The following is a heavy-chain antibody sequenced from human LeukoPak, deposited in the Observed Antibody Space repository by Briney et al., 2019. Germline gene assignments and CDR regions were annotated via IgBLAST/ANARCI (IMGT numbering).Heavy chain of an antibody. CDR1: GYTFTGYY. CDR2: INPNSGGT. CDR3: ARGEQLVDYYSYMDV. Sequence: ASVKVSCKASGYTFTGYYMHWVRQAPGQGLEWMGWINPNSGGTNYAQKFQGRVTMTRDTSISTAYMELSRLRSDDTAVYYCARGEQLVDYYSYMDVWGKGTTVTVSS. J-gene: IGHJ6*03. V-gene: IGHV1-2*02. D-gene: IGHD6-6*01.